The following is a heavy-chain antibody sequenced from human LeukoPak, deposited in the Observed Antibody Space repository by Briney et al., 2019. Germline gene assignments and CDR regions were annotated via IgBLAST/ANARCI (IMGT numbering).Heavy chain of an antibody. CDR2: IRYDGSNK. J-gene: IGHJ4*02. CDR3: AKDTGYSSGWYVDY. D-gene: IGHD6-19*01. CDR1: GFTFSSYG. V-gene: IGHV3-30*02. Sequence: PGGSLRLSCAASGFTFSSYGMHWVRQAPVKGLEWVAFIRYDGSNKYYADSVKGRFTISRDNSKNTLYLQMNSLRAEDTAVYYCAKDTGYSSGWYVDYWGQGTLVTVSS.